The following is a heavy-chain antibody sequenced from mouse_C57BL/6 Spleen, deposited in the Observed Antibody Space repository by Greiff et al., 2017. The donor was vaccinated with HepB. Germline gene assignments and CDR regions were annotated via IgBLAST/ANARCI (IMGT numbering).Heavy chain of an antibody. V-gene: IGHV5-9-1*02. CDR3: TRGYYGSRSYAMDY. D-gene: IGHD1-1*01. J-gene: IGHJ4*01. Sequence: EVQGVESGEGLVKPGGSLKLSCAASGFTFSSYAMSWVRQTPEKRLEWVAYISSGGDYIYYADTVKGRFTISRDNARNTLYLQMSSLKSEDTAMYYCTRGYYGSRSYAMDYWGQGTSVTVSS. CDR2: ISSGGDYI. CDR1: GFTFSSYA.